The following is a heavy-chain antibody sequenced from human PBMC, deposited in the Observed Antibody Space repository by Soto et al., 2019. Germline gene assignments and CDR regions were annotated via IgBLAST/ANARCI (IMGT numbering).Heavy chain of an antibody. Sequence: QVQLVESGGGVVQPGRSLRLSCAASGFTFSSYGMHWVRQAPGKGLEWVAVISYDGSNKYYADSVKGRFTISRDNSKNTLYLQMNSLRAEDTAVYYCAKEQSQETARAYYFDYGGQGTLVTVSS. CDR1: GFTFSSYG. D-gene: IGHD5-18*01. J-gene: IGHJ4*02. V-gene: IGHV3-30*18. CDR3: AKEQSQETARAYYFDY. CDR2: ISYDGSNK.